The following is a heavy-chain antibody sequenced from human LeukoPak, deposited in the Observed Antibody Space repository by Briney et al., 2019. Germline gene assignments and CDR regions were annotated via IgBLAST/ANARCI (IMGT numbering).Heavy chain of an antibody. Sequence: ASVKVSCKAPGYTFTKYYIHWVRQAPGQGLEWMGWINPNSGGTNYAQKFQGRVTMTRDTSISTAYMELSRLRSDDTAVYYCAIHTRDYDFWSGYLSGWFDPWGQGTLVTVSS. V-gene: IGHV1-2*02. CDR3: AIHTRDYDFWSGYLSGWFDP. CDR2: INPNSGGT. CDR1: GYTFTKYY. D-gene: IGHD3-3*01. J-gene: IGHJ5*02.